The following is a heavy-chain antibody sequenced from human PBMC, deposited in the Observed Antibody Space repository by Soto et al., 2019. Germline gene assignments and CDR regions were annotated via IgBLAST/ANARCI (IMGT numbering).Heavy chain of an antibody. CDR2: ISKSGDNT. Sequence: PGGSLRLSCAASGFTFNNYALNWVRQAPGKGLEWVSTISKSGDNTHYSESVKGRFTISRDNSKNTLYLQMNSLRAEDTALYYCARDPSTGYADSWGHGTLVTVSS. CDR3: ARDPSTGYADS. J-gene: IGHJ5*01. CDR1: GFTFNNYA. D-gene: IGHD3-9*01. V-gene: IGHV3-23*01.